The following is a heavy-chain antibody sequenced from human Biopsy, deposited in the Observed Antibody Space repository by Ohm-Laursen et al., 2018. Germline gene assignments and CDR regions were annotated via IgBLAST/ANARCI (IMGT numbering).Heavy chain of an antibody. J-gene: IGHJ6*02. D-gene: IGHD2-21*01. Sequence: SLRLSCSASGFTFSEYYMNWIRQTPERGLEWVAYISSGGDTVSYADSVKGRFTISRDDANKSLFLQMNSLRAKDTAVYYCAREATIAPVLYDMDIWGQGTTVIVSS. CDR3: AREATIAPVLYDMDI. CDR1: GFTFSEYY. V-gene: IGHV3-11*01. CDR2: ISSGGDTV.